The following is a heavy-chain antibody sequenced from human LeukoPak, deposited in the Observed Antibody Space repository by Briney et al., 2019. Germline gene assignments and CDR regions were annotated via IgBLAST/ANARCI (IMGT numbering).Heavy chain of an antibody. CDR3: ARDQEYQSFLDY. Sequence: GGSLRLSCAASGFTFSSYAMSWVRQAPGKGLEWVSAISGSGGSTYYADSVKGRFTISRDNSKNTLYLQMNSLRAEDTAVYYCARDQEYQSFLDYWGQGTLVTVSS. D-gene: IGHD2-2*01. J-gene: IGHJ4*02. CDR1: GFTFSSYA. V-gene: IGHV3-23*01. CDR2: ISGSGGST.